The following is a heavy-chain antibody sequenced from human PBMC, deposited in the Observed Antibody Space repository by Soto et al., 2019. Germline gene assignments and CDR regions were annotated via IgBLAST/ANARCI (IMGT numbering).Heavy chain of an antibody. V-gene: IGHV3-48*02. D-gene: IGHD4-17*01. J-gene: IGHJ4*02. Sequence: EVQLVESGGGLVQPGGSLRLSCAASGFTFSTYSMNWVRQAPGKGLEWVSYISKSSSTILYADSVKGRFTISRDNAKNPLYLQMNSLRDEDTAVYYCARDANDYGYYFDSWGQGTLVTVSS. CDR2: ISKSSSTI. CDR1: GFTFSTYS. CDR3: ARDANDYGYYFDS.